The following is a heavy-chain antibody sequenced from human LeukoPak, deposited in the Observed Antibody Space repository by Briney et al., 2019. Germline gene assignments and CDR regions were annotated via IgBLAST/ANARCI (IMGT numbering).Heavy chain of an antibody. J-gene: IGHJ6*03. CDR2: IYPADSNT. V-gene: IGHV5-51*01. D-gene: IGHD4-17*01. CDR3: ARHEYGDSFGVYYMDV. CDR1: GSSFTSYW. Sequence: GGXXKISCKGSGSSFTSYWIGWVRQMPGKGLEGMGIIYPADSNTRYSPSFQGEVTISAGKTISPAYLQWSSLKASDTAMYYCARHEYGDSFGVYYMDVWGKGTTVTVSS.